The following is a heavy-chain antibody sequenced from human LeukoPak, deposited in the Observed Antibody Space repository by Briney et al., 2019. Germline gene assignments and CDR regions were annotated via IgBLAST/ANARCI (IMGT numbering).Heavy chain of an antibody. CDR3: AKWGEYYYDSSGFFDY. V-gene: IGHV3-23*01. D-gene: IGHD3-22*01. CDR2: ISGSGGST. CDR1: GFTFSSYA. Sequence: GGSLRLSCAASGFTFSSYAISWVRQAPGKGLEWVSAISGSGGSTYYADSVKGRFTISRDNSKNTLYLQMNSLRAEDTAVYYCAKWGEYYYDSSGFFDYWGQGTLVTVSS. J-gene: IGHJ4*02.